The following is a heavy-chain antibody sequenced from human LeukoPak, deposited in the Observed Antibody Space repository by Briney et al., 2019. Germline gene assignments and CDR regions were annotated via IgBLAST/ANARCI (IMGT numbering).Heavy chain of an antibody. CDR2: ISYDGSNK. CDR3: ARVYDFWSGYPQSYYYYGMDV. D-gene: IGHD3-3*01. CDR1: GFTFSNAW. V-gene: IGHV3-30-3*01. J-gene: IGHJ6*02. Sequence: PGGSLRLSCAASGFTFSNAWMSWVRQAPGKGLEWVAVISYDGSNKYYADSVKGRLTISRDNAKNTLYLQMNRLRAEDTAVYYCARVYDFWSGYPQSYYYYGMDVWGQGTTVTVSS.